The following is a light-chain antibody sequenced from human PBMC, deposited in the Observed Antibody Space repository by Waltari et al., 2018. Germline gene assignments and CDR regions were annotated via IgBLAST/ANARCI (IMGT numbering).Light chain of an antibody. CDR1: RAIANN. J-gene: IGKJ2*01. CDR2: DAS. Sequence: EIVMTQSPATLSVSPGEAATLSCRASRAIANNLAWYQQKPGQALRLLIYDASTRATGIPARFSGSWSGTEFTLTITSLQSEDSAVYFCQQYGSSPYTFGQGTKLEIK. CDR3: QQYGSSPYT. V-gene: IGKV3-15*01.